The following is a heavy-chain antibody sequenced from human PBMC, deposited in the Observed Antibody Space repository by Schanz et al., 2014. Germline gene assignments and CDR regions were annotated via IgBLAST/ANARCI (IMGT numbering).Heavy chain of an antibody. V-gene: IGHV3-30*18. CDR1: GFSFSDYG. J-gene: IGHJ4*02. D-gene: IGHD1-26*01. Sequence: QVQLVESGGGVVQPGRSLRLSCAGSGFSFSDYGMHWVRQAPGKGLEWVAVISYDGSNKYYADSVKGRFTISRDNSKNTLYLQMNSLRAEDTAIYYCAKGRTVWSGSDRKYYFDYWGQGTRVTVSS. CDR3: AKGRTVWSGSDRKYYFDY. CDR2: ISYDGSNK.